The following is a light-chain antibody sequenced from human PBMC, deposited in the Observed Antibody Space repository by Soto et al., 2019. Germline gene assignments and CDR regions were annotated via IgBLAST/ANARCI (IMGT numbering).Light chain of an antibody. CDR3: QQYNNWPPIT. V-gene: IGKV3-15*01. CDR1: QTVTSY. J-gene: IGKJ5*01. Sequence: EIVLTQSPGTLSLSPGGRATLSCRASQTVTSYLAWYQQKPGQAPRLLIYDASTRATGIPARFSGSGSGTEFTLTISSLQSEDFAVYYCQQYNNWPPITFGQGTRLEIK. CDR2: DAS.